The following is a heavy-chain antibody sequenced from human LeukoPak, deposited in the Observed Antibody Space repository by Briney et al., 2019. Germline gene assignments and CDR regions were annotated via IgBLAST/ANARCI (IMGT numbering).Heavy chain of an antibody. CDR2: ISSSGRTM. J-gene: IGHJ4*02. CDR3: ADQSSGWRYYFDY. D-gene: IGHD6-19*01. CDR1: GFSYSSYE. Sequence: GGSLRLSCAASGFSYSSYEMNWVRQAPGKGREWVSYISSSGRTMFYADSVKGRFTISRDNATNSLYLKMNSLRAADTAVYYCADQSSGWRYYFDYWGQRTLVTVSS. V-gene: IGHV3-48*03.